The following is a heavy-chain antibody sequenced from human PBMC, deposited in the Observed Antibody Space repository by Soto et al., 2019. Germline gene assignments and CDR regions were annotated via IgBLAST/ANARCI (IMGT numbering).Heavy chain of an antibody. J-gene: IGHJ6*02. CDR3: AKAQGFCSSTGCREAYYYYGMDV. V-gene: IGHV3-30*18. Sequence: PGGSLRLSCAASGFTFSSYGMHWVRQAPDKGLEWVAVISYDGNNKYYADSVKGRFTISRDNSKNTLFLQMNSLRAEDTAVYYCAKAQGFCSSTGCREAYYYYGMDVWGQGTTVTVSS. CDR1: GFTFSSYG. D-gene: IGHD2-2*01. CDR2: ISYDGNNK.